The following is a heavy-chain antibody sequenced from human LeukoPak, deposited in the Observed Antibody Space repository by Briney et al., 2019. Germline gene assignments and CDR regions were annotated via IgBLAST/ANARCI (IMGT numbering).Heavy chain of an antibody. Sequence: GSLRLSCAASGFSFISYGMHRVRQAPGKGLEWVGVISDDGRSRDYADSVKGRFTISRDNSKDTLYLQMNSLRDEDTAVYYCAKRPSDYGDYVSYFDYWGQGTLVTVSS. J-gene: IGHJ4*02. CDR3: AKRPSDYGDYVSYFDY. CDR1: GFSFISYG. V-gene: IGHV3-30*18. D-gene: IGHD4-17*01. CDR2: ISDDGRSR.